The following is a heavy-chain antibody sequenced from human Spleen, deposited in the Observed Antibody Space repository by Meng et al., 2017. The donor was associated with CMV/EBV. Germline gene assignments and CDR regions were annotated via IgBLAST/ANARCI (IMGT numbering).Heavy chain of an antibody. Sequence: GGSLRLSCAASGFTFDDYGMSWVRQAPGKGLVWVSRINSDGSSTSYADSVKGRFTISRDNAKNTLYLQMNSLRAEDTAVYYCARGGPYYDFWSGLLTDYWGQGTLVTVSS. J-gene: IGHJ4*02. V-gene: IGHV3-74*01. CDR3: ARGGPYYDFWSGLLTDY. CDR1: GFTFDDYG. CDR2: INSDGSST. D-gene: IGHD3-3*01.